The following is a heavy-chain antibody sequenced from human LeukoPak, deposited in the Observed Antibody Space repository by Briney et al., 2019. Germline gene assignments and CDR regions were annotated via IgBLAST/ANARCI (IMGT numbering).Heavy chain of an antibody. CDR3: ARAEVVQGFFDY. D-gene: IGHD3-22*01. CDR1: GGSISTYY. V-gene: IGHV4-59*08. CDR2: ISYSGST. Sequence: SETLSLTCTVSGGSISTYYWSWIRQPPGKGLEWIGYISYSGSTNYNPSLKSRVTISVDTSKNQFSLKLSSVTAADMAVYYCARAEVVQGFFDYWGQGTPVTVSS. J-gene: IGHJ4*02.